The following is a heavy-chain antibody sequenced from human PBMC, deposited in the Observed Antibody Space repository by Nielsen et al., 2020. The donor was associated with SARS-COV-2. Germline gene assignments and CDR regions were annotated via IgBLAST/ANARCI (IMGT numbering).Heavy chain of an antibody. Sequence: ASVKVSCKASGYTFTSYDINWVRQATGQGLEWMGWMNPNSGNTGYAQKFQGRVTMTRNTSISTAYMELSSLRSEDTAVYYCARTIRYFDWLPYYYYGMDVWGQGTTVTVSS. CDR3: ARTIRYFDWLPYYYYGMDV. CDR1: GYTFTSYD. J-gene: IGHJ6*02. CDR2: MNPNSGNT. D-gene: IGHD3-9*01. V-gene: IGHV1-8*01.